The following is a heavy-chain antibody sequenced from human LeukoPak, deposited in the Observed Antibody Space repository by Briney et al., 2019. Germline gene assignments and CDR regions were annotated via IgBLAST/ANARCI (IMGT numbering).Heavy chain of an antibody. J-gene: IGHJ4*02. D-gene: IGHD1-26*01. Sequence: SETLSLTCTVAGGSISSSSYYWGWIRQPRGKGLEWIGSIYYSGSPYYNPSLKSRVTISVDTSKNQFSLKLSSVTAADTAVYYCARGGGSYFINFDYWGQGTLVTVSS. V-gene: IGHV4-39*01. CDR3: ARGGGSYFINFDY. CDR1: GGSISSSSYY. CDR2: IYYSGSP.